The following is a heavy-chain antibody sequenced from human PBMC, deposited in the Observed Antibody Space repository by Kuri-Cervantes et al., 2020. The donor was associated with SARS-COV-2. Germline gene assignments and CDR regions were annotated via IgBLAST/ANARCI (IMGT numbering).Heavy chain of an antibody. V-gene: IGHV3-30-3*01. J-gene: IGHJ4*02. CDR1: GFTFSSYA. D-gene: IGHD3-22*01. CDR2: ISYDGSNK. CDR3: ARGGPQFTMIVVALSSEYFDY. Sequence: GGSLRLSCAASGFTFSSYAMHWVRQAPGKGLEWVAVISYDGSNKYYADSVKGRFTISRDNSKNTLYLQMNSLRAEDTAVYYCARGGPQFTMIVVALSSEYFDYWGQGTLVTVSS.